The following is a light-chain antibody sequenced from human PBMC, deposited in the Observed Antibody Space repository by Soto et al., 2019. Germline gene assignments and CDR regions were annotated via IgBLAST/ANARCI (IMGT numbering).Light chain of an antibody. CDR3: HQYATSPFT. Sequence: IVLTQSPGTLSLSPGERATVSCRASETIGRAYFAWYQHRPGRTPRLVLSATSNRAAGVPDRFGGSGSGADFTLTISGVEPEDFVVYYCHQYATSPFTFGQGTKLEI. CDR1: ETIGRAY. CDR2: ATS. V-gene: IGKV3-20*01. J-gene: IGKJ2*01.